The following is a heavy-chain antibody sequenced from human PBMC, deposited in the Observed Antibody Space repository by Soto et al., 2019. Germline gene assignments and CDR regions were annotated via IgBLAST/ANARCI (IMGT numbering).Heavy chain of an antibody. CDR3: ARNLFCGGDCSPGAFDI. D-gene: IGHD2-21*02. V-gene: IGHV4-30-2*01. Sequence: PSETLSLTCAVSGGSISSGGYSWSWIRQPPGKGLEWIGYIYHSGSTYYNPSLKSRVTISVDRSKNQFSLKLSSVTAADTAVYYCARNLFCGGDCSPGAFDIWGQGTMVTVSS. J-gene: IGHJ3*02. CDR1: GGSISSGGYS. CDR2: IYHSGST.